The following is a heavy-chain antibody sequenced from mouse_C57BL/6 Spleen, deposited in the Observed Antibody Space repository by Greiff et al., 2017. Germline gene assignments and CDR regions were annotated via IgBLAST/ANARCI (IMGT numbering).Heavy chain of an antibody. CDR3: ARRRYFDV. J-gene: IGHJ1*03. CDR2: IYPRDGST. Sequence: VHLVESGPELVKPGASVKLSCKASGYTFTSYDINWVKQRPGQGLEWIGWIYPRDGSTKYNEKFKGKATLTVDTSSSTAYMELHSLTSEDSAVYFCARRRYFDVWGTGTTVTVSA. V-gene: IGHV1-85*01. CDR1: GYTFTSYD.